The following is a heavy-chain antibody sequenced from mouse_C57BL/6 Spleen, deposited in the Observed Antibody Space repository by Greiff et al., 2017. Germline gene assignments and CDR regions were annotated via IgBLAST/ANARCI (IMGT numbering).Heavy chain of an antibody. J-gene: IGHJ4*01. CDR3: ARDDGYYYGSSAYYAMDY. V-gene: IGHV5-4*01. CDR1: GFTFSSYA. D-gene: IGHD1-1*01. CDR2: ISDGGSYT. Sequence: EVQVVESGGGLVKPGGSLKLSCAASGFTFSSYAMSWVRQTPEKRLEWVATISDGGSYTYYPDNVKGRFTISRDNAKNNLYLQMSHLKSEDTAMYYCARDDGYYYGSSAYYAMDYWGQGTSVTVSS.